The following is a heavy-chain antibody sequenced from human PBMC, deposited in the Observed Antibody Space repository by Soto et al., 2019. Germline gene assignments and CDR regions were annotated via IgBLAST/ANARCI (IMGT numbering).Heavy chain of an antibody. V-gene: IGHV4-34*01. CDR2: INHSGST. D-gene: IGHD1-1*01. CDR1: GGFFSGYY. Sequence: SETLSLTCAVYGGFFSGYYWSWSRQPPWKGLEWIGEINHSGSTNYNPSLKSRVTISVDTSKNQFSLKLSSVTAADTAVYYCSCTKVPYYYYVMDVWGQGTTVTVSS. J-gene: IGHJ6*02. CDR3: SCTKVPYYYYVMDV.